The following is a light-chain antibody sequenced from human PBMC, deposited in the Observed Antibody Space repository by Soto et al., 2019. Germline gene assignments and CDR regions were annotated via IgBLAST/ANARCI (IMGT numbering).Light chain of an antibody. Sequence: ENVLTQSPGTLCLSPGERATLSCRASQTVYNGYLAWYQQKPGQAPRILIYGESSRATGIPDRFSGSGSGTDLTLTISRLEPEDFAVYYCQKYVSSPRTFGQGTKVDIK. J-gene: IGKJ1*01. CDR3: QKYVSSPRT. CDR2: GES. CDR1: QTVYNGY. V-gene: IGKV3-20*01.